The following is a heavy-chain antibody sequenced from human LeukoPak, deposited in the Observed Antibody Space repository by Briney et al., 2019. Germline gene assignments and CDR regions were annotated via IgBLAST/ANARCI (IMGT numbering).Heavy chain of an antibody. CDR1: GFTFRRYE. D-gene: IGHD4-17*01. CDR3: ARDRYGDENY. CDR2: ISSSGSTI. V-gene: IGHV3-48*03. J-gene: IGHJ4*02. Sequence: GGSLRLSCAAYGFTFRRYEMNWVRQAPGKGLEWVSYISSSGSTIYYADSVKGRFTISRDNAKKSLYLQMNSLRAEDTAVYYCARDRYGDENYWGQGTLVTVS.